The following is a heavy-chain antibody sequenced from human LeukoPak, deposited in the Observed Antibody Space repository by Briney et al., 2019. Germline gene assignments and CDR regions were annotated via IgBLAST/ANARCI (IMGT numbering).Heavy chain of an antibody. Sequence: PSETLSLTCTVSGGSISSYYWSWIRQPPGKGLEWIGYIYYSGSTNYNPSLKSRVTISVDTSKNQFSLKLSSVTAADTAVYYCARQPSHSSGYYSIDYWGQGTLVTVSS. CDR3: ARQPSHSSGYYSIDY. V-gene: IGHV4-59*08. D-gene: IGHD3-22*01. CDR2: IYYSGST. CDR1: GGSISSYY. J-gene: IGHJ4*02.